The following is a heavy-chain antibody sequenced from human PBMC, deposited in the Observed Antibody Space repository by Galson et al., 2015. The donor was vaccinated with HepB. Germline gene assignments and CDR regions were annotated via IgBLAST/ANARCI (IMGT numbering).Heavy chain of an antibody. D-gene: IGHD2-2*01. V-gene: IGHV4-34*01. CDR2: INHSGST. J-gene: IGHJ6*02. CDR1: GGSFSGYY. Sequence: ETLSLTCAVYGGSFSGYYWSWIRQPPGKGLEWIGEINHSGSTNYNPSLKSRVTISVDTSKNQFSLTLNSVTAADTAVYYCARGPGNPAYYYYGMDVWGQGTTVTVSS. CDR3: ARGPGNPAYYYYGMDV.